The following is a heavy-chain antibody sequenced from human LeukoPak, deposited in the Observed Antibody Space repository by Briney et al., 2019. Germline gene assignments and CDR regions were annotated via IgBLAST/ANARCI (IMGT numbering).Heavy chain of an antibody. J-gene: IGHJ3*02. CDR2: VYGGDTT. CDR1: GSSGTTNY. Sequence: PGGSLRLSCAASGSSGTTNYMSWVRQAPGKGLEFVSIVYGGDTTVYADSVKGRSTISRDNSKNTLYLQMNSLRAEDTAVYYCARVLLDCSSTSCHDAFDIWGQGTMVTVSS. V-gene: IGHV3-53*01. CDR3: ARVLLDCSSTSCHDAFDI. D-gene: IGHD2-2*01.